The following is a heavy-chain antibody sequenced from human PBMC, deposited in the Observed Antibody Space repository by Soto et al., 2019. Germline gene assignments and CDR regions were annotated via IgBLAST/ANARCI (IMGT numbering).Heavy chain of an antibody. J-gene: IGHJ4*02. CDR3: ARGLVGATYRYYFDY. CDR1: GGSISSYY. Sequence: PSETLSLTCTVSGGSISSYYWSWIRQPAGKGLEWIGRIYTSGSTNYNPSLKSRVTMSVDTSKNQFSLKLSSVTAADTAVYYCARGLVGATYRYYFDYWGQGTLVTVSS. CDR2: IYTSGST. V-gene: IGHV4-4*07. D-gene: IGHD1-26*01.